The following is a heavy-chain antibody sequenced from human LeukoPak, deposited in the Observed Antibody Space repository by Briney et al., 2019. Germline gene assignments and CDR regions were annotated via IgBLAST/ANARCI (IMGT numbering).Heavy chain of an antibody. Sequence: SETLSLTCTVSGGSISSSSYYWGWIRQPPGKGLEWIGSIYYSGSTYYNPSLKSRVTISVDTSKNQFSLKLSSVTAADTAVYYCARHGAGYYNWNDVAFDIWGQGTMVTVSS. V-gene: IGHV4-39*01. CDR2: IYYSGST. J-gene: IGHJ3*02. CDR1: GGSISSSSYY. CDR3: ARHGAGYYNWNDVAFDI. D-gene: IGHD1-1*01.